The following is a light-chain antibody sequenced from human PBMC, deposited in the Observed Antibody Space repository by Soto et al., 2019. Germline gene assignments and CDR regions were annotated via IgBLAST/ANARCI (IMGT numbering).Light chain of an antibody. CDR3: QQYDSLPLT. J-gene: IGKJ5*01. CDR2: WAS. CDR1: NKNY. Sequence: NKNYLTCYQQKPGQPPKLIIYWASTRESGVPDRFSGRGSGTDFALTISSLEPEDIATYYCQQYDSLPLTFGQGTRLEIK. V-gene: IGKV4-1*01.